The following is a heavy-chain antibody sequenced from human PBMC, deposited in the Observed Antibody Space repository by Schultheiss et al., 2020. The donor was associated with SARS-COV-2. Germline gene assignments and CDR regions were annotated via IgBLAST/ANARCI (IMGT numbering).Heavy chain of an antibody. J-gene: IGHJ4*02. CDR1: GGSISSGSYY. CDR3: ARTIRITIFGVVQYFDY. CDR2: IYTSGST. V-gene: IGHV4-61*02. Sequence: SQTLSLTCTVSGGSISSGSYYWSWIRQPAGKGLEWIGRIYTSGSTNYNPSLKSRVTISVDTSKNQFSLKLSSVTAADTAVYYCARTIRITIFGVVQYFDYWGQGTLVTVSS. D-gene: IGHD3-3*01.